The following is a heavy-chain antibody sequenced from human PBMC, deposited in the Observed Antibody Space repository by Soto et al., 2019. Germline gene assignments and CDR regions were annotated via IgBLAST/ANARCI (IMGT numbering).Heavy chain of an antibody. Sequence: GGSLRLSCAASGFTFSPYTMHWVRQTPGKGLEWVAVISYDGSDKYYAGSVRGRFTISRDNSKSTLFLQMNSLRAEDTALYYCARGGGFCGADCYKGGIDYWGQGALVTVSS. CDR3: ARGGGFCGADCYKGGIDY. V-gene: IGHV3-30-3*01. CDR2: ISYDGSDK. CDR1: GFTFSPYT. J-gene: IGHJ4*02. D-gene: IGHD2-21*02.